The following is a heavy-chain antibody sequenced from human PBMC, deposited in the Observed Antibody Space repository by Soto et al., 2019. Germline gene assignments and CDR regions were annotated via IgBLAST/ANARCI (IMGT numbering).Heavy chain of an antibody. J-gene: IGHJ6*02. CDR1: GYSFTSYW. CDR3: ARHGTVVSPLYYYGMDV. V-gene: IGHV5-51*01. Sequence: GESLKISCKGSGYSFTSYWIGWVRQMPGKGLEWMGIIYPGDSDTRYSPSFQGQVTISADKSISTAYLQWSSLKASDTAMYYCARHGTVVSPLYYYGMDVWGQGTTVTVSS. D-gene: IGHD2-15*01. CDR2: IYPGDSDT.